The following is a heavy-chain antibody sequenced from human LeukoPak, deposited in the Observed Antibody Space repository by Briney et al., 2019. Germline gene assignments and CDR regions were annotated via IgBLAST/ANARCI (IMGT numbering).Heavy chain of an antibody. V-gene: IGHV4-4*07. CDR1: GGSISSYY. CDR3: ARGEMHCYDSSGYYREDAFDI. CDR2: IYTSGST. J-gene: IGHJ3*02. D-gene: IGHD3-22*01. Sequence: SETLSLTCTVSGGSISSYYWSWIRQPAGKGLEWIGRIYTSGSTNYNPSLKSRVTMSVDTSKNQFSLKLSSVTAADTAVYYCARGEMHCYDSSGYYREDAFDIWGQGTMVTVSS.